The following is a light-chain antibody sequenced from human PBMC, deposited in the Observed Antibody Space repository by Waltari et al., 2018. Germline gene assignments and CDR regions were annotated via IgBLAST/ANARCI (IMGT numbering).Light chain of an antibody. J-gene: IGKJ1*01. CDR1: QGISSY. V-gene: IGKV1-8*01. CDR2: AAS. CDR3: QQYYSYPRT. Sequence: ALRITQSPSPLSASTGGSVTITCRASQGISSYLAWYQQKPGKAPKLLIYAASTLQSGVPSRFSGSGSGTDFTLTISCLQSEDFATYYCQQYYSYPRTFGQGTKVEIK.